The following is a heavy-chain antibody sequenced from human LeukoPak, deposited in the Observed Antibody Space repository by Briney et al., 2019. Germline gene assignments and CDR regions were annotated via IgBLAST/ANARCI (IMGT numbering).Heavy chain of an antibody. D-gene: IGHD6-19*01. CDR2: IYYSGST. Sequence: SETLSLTCTVSGGSISSGGYYWSWIRQHPGKGLEWIGYIYYSGSTYYNPSLKSRVTISVDTSKNQFSLKLSSVTAADTAVYYCARDDPEWLVQREWGQGTLVTVSS. V-gene: IGHV4-31*03. J-gene: IGHJ4*02. CDR3: ARDDPEWLVQRE. CDR1: GGSISSGGYY.